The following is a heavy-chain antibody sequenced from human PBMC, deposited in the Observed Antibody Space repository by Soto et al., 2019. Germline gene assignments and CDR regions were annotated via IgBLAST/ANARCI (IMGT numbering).Heavy chain of an antibody. V-gene: IGHV3-23*01. D-gene: IGHD3-22*01. Sequence: GGSLRLSCAASGFTFSSYAMSWVRQAPGKGLEWVSGTSGSGGSTYYADSVKGRFTISRDNSKNTLYLQMNSLRAEDTAVYYCAKDHLTIVVVNIFDYWGQGTLVTVPS. CDR2: TSGSGGST. J-gene: IGHJ4*02. CDR1: GFTFSSYA. CDR3: AKDHLTIVVVNIFDY.